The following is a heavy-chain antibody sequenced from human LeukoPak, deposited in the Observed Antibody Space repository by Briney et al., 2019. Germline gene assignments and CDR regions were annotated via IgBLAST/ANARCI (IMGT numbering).Heavy chain of an antibody. CDR1: GFTVSSNY. V-gene: IGHV3-53*01. J-gene: IGHJ4*02. CDR2: IYSGGST. Sequence: PGGSLRLSCAASGFTVSSNYMSWVRQAPGKGLEWVSVIYSGGSTYYADSVKGRFTISRDNSKNTLYLQMNSLKTEDTAVYYCTTYGDYAHSSDYWGQGTLVTVSS. D-gene: IGHD4-17*01. CDR3: TTYGDYAHSSDY.